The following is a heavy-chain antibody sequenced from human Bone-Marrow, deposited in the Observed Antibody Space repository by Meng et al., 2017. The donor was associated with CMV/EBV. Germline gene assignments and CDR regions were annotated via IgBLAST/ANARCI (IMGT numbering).Heavy chain of an antibody. Sequence: SVKVSCKASGGTFSSYAISWVRQAPGQGLEWMGGIIPILGIANYAQKFQGRVTITADKSTSTAYMELSSLRSEDTAVYYCASLAMVRGVRLLYYYYGMDVWGQGTTVTGSS. CDR1: GGTFSSYA. CDR2: IIPILGIA. V-gene: IGHV1-69*10. CDR3: ASLAMVRGVRLLYYYYGMDV. D-gene: IGHD3-10*01. J-gene: IGHJ6*01.